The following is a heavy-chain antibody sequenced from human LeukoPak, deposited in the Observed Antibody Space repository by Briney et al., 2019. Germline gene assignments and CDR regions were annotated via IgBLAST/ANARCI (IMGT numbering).Heavy chain of an antibody. CDR2: IYYSGST. V-gene: IGHV4-59*08. Sequence: PSETLSLTCTVSGGSISSYYWSWIRQPPGKGLEWIGYIYYSGSTNYNPSLKGRVTILVDSSKNQFSLKLSSVTAADTAVYYCARCDSSGYLNYYFDYWGQGTLVTVSS. D-gene: IGHD3-22*01. CDR1: GGSISSYY. CDR3: ARCDSSGYLNYYFDY. J-gene: IGHJ4*02.